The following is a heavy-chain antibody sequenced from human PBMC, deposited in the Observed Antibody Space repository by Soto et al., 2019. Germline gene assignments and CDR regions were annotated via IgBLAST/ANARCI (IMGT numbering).Heavy chain of an antibody. J-gene: IGHJ4*02. Sequence: QVQLVQSGAEVKKPGASVKVSCKASGYTFTDYYIHWVRQAPGQGLEWMGMINPSGGSTDYAQKFRGRVTMTRDTSTGTVYMELSSLRSDETAVYYCASPPLPGCINAVCYPFDYWGQGTLVTVSS. D-gene: IGHD2-8*01. V-gene: IGHV1-46*01. CDR2: INPSGGST. CDR3: ASPPLPGCINAVCYPFDY. CDR1: GYTFTDYY.